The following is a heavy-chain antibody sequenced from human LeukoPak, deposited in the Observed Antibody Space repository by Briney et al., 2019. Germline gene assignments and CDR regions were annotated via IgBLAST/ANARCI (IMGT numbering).Heavy chain of an antibody. J-gene: IGHJ4*02. D-gene: IGHD3-3*01. CDR1: GFTFSSYG. CDR2: IRYDGSNK. V-gene: IGHV3-30*02. Sequence: PGGSLRLSCAASGFTFSSYGMHWVRQAPGKGLEWVAFIRYDGSNKYYADSVKGRFIISRDNAKNSLYLQMNSLRVEDTAVYYCARDRNTDFWSGYYTNYFDYWGQGTLVTVSS. CDR3: ARDRNTDFWSGYYTNYFDY.